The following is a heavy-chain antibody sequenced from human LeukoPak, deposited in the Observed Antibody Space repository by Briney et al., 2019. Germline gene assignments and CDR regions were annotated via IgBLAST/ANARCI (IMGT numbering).Heavy chain of an antibody. Sequence: GGSLRLSCAASGFTFSSYAMSWVRQAPGKGLEWVSAISGSGGSTYYADSVKGRFTIPRDNSKNTLYLQMNSLRAEDTAVYYCAKLPLYYDSSGYFDYWGQGTLVTVSS. CDR3: AKLPLYYDSSGYFDY. CDR2: ISGSGGST. J-gene: IGHJ4*02. V-gene: IGHV3-23*01. D-gene: IGHD3-22*01. CDR1: GFTFSSYA.